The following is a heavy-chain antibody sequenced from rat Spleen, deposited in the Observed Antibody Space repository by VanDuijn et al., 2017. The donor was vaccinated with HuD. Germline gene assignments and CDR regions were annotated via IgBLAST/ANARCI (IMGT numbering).Heavy chain of an antibody. J-gene: IGHJ1*01. V-gene: IGHV5-29*01. CDR1: GFTFNDHF. Sequence: EVQLVESNGGLVQPGRSLKLSCAASGFTFNDHFMAWVRQGPTKGLEWVATISSDGSSTYYRDSVKGRFTISRDNTRNTLYLQMDNLRSEDTATYYCARAGYLRDWYFDFWGPGTMVTVSS. CDR3: ARAGYLRDWYFDF. CDR2: ISSDGSST. D-gene: IGHD2-5*01.